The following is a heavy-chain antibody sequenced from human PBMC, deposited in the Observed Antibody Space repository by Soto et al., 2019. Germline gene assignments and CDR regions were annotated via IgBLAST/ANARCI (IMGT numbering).Heavy chain of an antibody. D-gene: IGHD3-10*01. CDR3: ARVSDYYGSGSPTFDY. CDR1: GGSISSSNW. V-gene: IGHV4-4*02. Sequence: SETLSLTCAVSGGSISSSNWWSWVRQPPGKGLEWIGEIYHSGSTNYNPSLKSRVTISVDKSKNQFSLKLSSVTAADTAVYYCARVSDYYGSGSPTFDYWGQGTLVTVS. CDR2: IYHSGST. J-gene: IGHJ4*02.